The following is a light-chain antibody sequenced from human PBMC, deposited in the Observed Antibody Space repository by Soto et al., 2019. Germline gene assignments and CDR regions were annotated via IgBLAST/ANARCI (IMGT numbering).Light chain of an antibody. J-gene: IGLJ1*01. CDR1: SSDVGGYNY. Sequence: QSVLTQPPSASGSFGQSVTISCTGTSSDVGGYNYVSWYQQHPGKAPKLMIYEVSNRPSGVSNRFSGSKSGNTASLTISGLQAEDEADYYCSSYTSSSTRVFGTGTKVTVL. CDR3: SSYTSSSTRV. V-gene: IGLV2-14*01. CDR2: EVS.